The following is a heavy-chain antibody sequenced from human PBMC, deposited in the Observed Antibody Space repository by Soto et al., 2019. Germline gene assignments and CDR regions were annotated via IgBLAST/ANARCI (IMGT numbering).Heavy chain of an antibody. CDR3: ARDRAIVVVNQYYYGMDV. CDR2: ISSSSSTI. D-gene: IGHD3-22*01. V-gene: IGHV3-48*02. CDR1: GVTFSSYS. Sequence: PGGALRLSCAASGVTFSSYSMNWVRQAPGKGLEWVSYISSSSSTIYYADSVKGRFTISRDNAKNSLYLQMNSLRDEDTAVYYCARDRAIVVVNQYYYGMDVWGQGTTVTVSS. J-gene: IGHJ6*02.